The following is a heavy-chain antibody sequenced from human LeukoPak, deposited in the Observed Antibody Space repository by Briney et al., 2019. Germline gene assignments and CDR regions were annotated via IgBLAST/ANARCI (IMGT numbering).Heavy chain of an antibody. CDR1: GFTFSSYW. CDR3: ARDKGSLWFGDNYFDY. D-gene: IGHD3-10*01. CDR2: IKQDGSEK. J-gene: IGHJ4*02. Sequence: GGSLRLSCAASGFTFSSYWMSWVRQAPGKGLEWVANIKQDGSEKYYVDSVKGRFTISRDNAKNSLYLQMNSLRAEDTAVYYCARDKGSLWFGDNYFDYWGQGTLVTVSS. V-gene: IGHV3-7*01.